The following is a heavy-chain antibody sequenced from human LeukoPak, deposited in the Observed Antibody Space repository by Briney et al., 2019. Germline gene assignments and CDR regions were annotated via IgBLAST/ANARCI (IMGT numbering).Heavy chain of an antibody. D-gene: IGHD3-3*01. CDR3: ARDITSITIFGVVTSNWFDP. Sequence: GGSLRLSCAASGLTFSDYYMSWIRQAPGKGLEWVSYISSSGSTIYYADSVKGRFTISRDNAKNSLYLQMNSLRAEDTAVYYCARDITSITIFGVVTSNWFDPWGQGTLVTVSS. CDR2: ISSSGSTI. CDR1: GLTFSDYY. J-gene: IGHJ5*02. V-gene: IGHV3-11*01.